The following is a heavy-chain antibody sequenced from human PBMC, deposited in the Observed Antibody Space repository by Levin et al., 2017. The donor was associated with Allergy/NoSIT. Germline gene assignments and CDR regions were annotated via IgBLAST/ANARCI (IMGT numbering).Heavy chain of an antibody. D-gene: IGHD3-22*01. CDR3: ARYDHYDSRAYYPGGWFDP. V-gene: IGHV3-20*04. Sequence: GGSLRLSCAASGFTFDDYGMSWVRQAPGKGLEWVSGINWNGDNTNYADSVKGRFTISRDNAKNSLYLQMNSLRAEDTALYFCARYDHYDSRAYYPGGWFDPWGQGTLVTVSS. CDR2: INWNGDNT. J-gene: IGHJ5*02. CDR1: GFTFDDYG.